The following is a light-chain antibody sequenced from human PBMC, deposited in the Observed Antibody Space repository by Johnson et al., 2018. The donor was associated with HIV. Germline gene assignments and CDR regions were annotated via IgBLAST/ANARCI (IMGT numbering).Light chain of an antibody. CDR2: DNN. Sequence: QSVLTQPPSVSAAPGQKVTISCSGSSSNIGNNYVSWYQQLPGTAPKLLIYDNNKRPSGIPDRFSGSKSGTSATLGITGLQTGHEADYYCGTWDSSLSAGIYVFGTGTKVTVL. CDR3: GTWDSSLSAGIYV. CDR1: SSNIGNNY. V-gene: IGLV1-51*01. J-gene: IGLJ1*01.